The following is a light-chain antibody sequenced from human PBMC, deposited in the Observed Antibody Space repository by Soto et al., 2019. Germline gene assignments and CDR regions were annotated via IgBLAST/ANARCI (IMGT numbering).Light chain of an antibody. CDR2: NVN. Sequence: QPVLTQSASVSGSPGRSITISCTGTSSYVGNYNYVSWYQQHPGEVPKLIIFNVNNRPSGVSNRFSGSKSGNTASLTISGLQAEDEADYYCSSFTSSTTYVFGTGTKVTVL. V-gene: IGLV2-14*01. J-gene: IGLJ1*01. CDR1: SSYVGNYNY. CDR3: SSFTSSTTYV.